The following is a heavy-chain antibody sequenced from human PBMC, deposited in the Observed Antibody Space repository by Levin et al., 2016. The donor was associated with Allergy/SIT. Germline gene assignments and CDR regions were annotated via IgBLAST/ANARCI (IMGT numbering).Heavy chain of an antibody. J-gene: IGHJ5*02. CDR3: ARDHPMVRGVITLYNWFDP. Sequence: SCAISGDSVSSNSAAWNWIRQSPSRGLEWLGRTYYRSKWYNDYAVSVKSRITINPDTSKNQFSLQLNSVTPEDTAVYYCARDHPMVRGVITLYNWFDPWGQGTLVTVSS. CDR1: GDSVSSNSAA. D-gene: IGHD3-10*01. CDR2: TYYRSKWYN. V-gene: IGHV6-1*01.